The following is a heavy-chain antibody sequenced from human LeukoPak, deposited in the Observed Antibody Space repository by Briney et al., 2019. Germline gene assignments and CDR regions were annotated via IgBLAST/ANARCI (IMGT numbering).Heavy chain of an antibody. CDR1: GVTFSNAW. J-gene: IGHJ5*01. V-gene: IGHV3-15*01. Sequence: PGGSLRLSCAASGVTFSNAWMSWVRQAPGQGLEWVGRIKSKTDGGTIDYAAPVKGRFTISRDDSTNTLYLQMNSLKTEDTAVYYCAGGQGWVIDSWGQGTLVTVSS. CDR3: AGGQGWVIDS. D-gene: IGHD1-26*01. CDR2: IKSKTDGGTI.